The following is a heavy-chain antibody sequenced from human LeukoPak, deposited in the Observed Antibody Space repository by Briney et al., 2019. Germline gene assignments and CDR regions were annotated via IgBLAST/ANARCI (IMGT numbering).Heavy chain of an antibody. V-gene: IGHV4-61*10. CDR1: GDSISSGDYY. CDR3: ARIRLTTSFVKENRQELPVKLKNPPDY. CDR2: INYSGST. D-gene: IGHD1-1*01. Sequence: SETLALTCTVSGDSISSGDYYWSWIRQPAGKGLEWIGEINYSGSTNYNPSLKSRVIISLDTSKNQFSLKLRSVTAADTAVYYCARIRLTTSFVKENRQELPVKLKNPPDYWGQGTLVTVSS. J-gene: IGHJ4*02.